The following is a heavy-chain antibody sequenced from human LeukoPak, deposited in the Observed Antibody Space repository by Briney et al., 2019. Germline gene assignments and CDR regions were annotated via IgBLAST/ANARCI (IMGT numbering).Heavy chain of an antibody. J-gene: IGHJ4*02. CDR3: AREVYGSGSYYKDY. CDR2: IYTSGST. CDR1: GGSISSYY. D-gene: IGHD3-10*01. V-gene: IGHV4-4*07. Sequence: SETLSLTCTVSGGSISSYYWSWVRQPAGKGLEWIGRIYTSGSTNYNPSLKSRVTMSVDTSKNQFSLKLSSVTAADTAVYYCAREVYGSGSYYKDYWGQGTLVTVSS.